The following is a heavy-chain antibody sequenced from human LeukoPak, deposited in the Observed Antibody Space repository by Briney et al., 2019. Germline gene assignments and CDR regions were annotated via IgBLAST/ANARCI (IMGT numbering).Heavy chain of an antibody. CDR2: ISGSGGGT. Sequence: GSLRLSCAASGFTFSDSAMSWVRQAPGKGLEWVSVISGSGGGTYYADSVKGRFTISRDNSKNTLYLQMNSLRAEDTAVYFCAKGGLRYFGDWGQGTLVTVSS. J-gene: IGHJ4*02. V-gene: IGHV3-23*01. D-gene: IGHD3-9*01. CDR3: AKGGLRYFGD. CDR1: GFTFSDSA.